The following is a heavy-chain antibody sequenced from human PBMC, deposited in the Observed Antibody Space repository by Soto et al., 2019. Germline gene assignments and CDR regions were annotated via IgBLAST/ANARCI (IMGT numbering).Heavy chain of an antibody. V-gene: IGHV3-74*03. Sequence: EVQLVESGGGRAKPGGSLRLSCAASGFTFSGHWMHWVRRAPGKGLVWVSHIDTDGSTGGTSYADSVKGRFTVSRDDSNDRLYLQMNDLRVEDTAVYYCARGRGTYYADSWGQGTLVTVSS. CDR2: IDTDGSTGGT. CDR1: GFTFSGHW. CDR3: ARGRGTYYADS. J-gene: IGHJ4*02. D-gene: IGHD1-26*01.